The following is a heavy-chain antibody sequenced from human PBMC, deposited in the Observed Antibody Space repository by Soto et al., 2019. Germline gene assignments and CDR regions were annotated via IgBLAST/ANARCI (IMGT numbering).Heavy chain of an antibody. D-gene: IGHD3-10*01. J-gene: IGHJ4*02. CDR3: AKSPVVVVRGVIGW. CDR1: GFTFSSYA. Sequence: EVQLLESGGGLVQPGGSLRLSCAASGFTFSSYAMSWVRQAPGKGLECVSAISGSGGSSYYADSVKGRFTISRDNSKNTLYLQMNILRAEDTAVYYCAKSPVVVVRGVIGWWGQGALVTVSS. V-gene: IGHV3-23*01. CDR2: ISGSGGSS.